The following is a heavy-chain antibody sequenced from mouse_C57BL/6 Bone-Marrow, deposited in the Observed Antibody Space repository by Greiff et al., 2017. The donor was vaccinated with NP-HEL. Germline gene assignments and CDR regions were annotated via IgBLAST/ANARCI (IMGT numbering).Heavy chain of an antibody. Sequence: EVHLVESGGGLVQPGGSLKLSCAASGFTFSDYGMAWVRQAPRKGPAWVAFISNLAYSIYYADTVTGRFTISRENAKNTLYLEMSSLRSEDTAMYYCARRGTYYYAMDYWGQGTSVTVAS. V-gene: IGHV5-15*01. CDR3: ARRGTYYYAMDY. CDR1: GFTFSDYG. CDR2: ISNLAYSI. J-gene: IGHJ4*01. D-gene: IGHD2-14*01.